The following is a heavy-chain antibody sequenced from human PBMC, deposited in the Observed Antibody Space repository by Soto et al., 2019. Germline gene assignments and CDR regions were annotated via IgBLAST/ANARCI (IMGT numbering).Heavy chain of an antibody. D-gene: IGHD2-8*01. CDR3: ARSPYCTNGVCYQFDP. J-gene: IGHJ5*02. V-gene: IGHV1-3*01. CDR2: INAGNGNT. CDR1: GYTFTSYA. Sequence: QVQLVQSGAEVKKPGASVKVSCKASGYTFTSYAMHWVRQAPGQRLEWMGWINAGNGNTKYSQKFQGRVTITRDTSASTAYMELSSLRSEDTAVYYCARSPYCTNGVCYQFDPWGQGTLVTVSS.